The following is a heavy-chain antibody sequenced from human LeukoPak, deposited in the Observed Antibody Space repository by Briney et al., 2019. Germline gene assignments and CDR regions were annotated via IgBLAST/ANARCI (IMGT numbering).Heavy chain of an antibody. CDR2: LSSSGST. CDR1: GGSISSYY. Sequence: SETLSLTCTVSGGSISSYYWSWIRQPPGKGLEWIGFLSSSGSTNYHPSLKSRVTISVDSSKNQFSLRLSSVTAADTAVYYCARLILLSGSYYFDYWGRGTLVTVSS. CDR3: ARLILLSGSYYFDY. V-gene: IGHV4-59*01. J-gene: IGHJ4*02. D-gene: IGHD1-26*01.